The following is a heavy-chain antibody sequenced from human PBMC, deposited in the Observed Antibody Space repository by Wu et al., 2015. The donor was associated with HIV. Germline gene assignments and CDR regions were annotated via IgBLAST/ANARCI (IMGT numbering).Heavy chain of an antibody. V-gene: IGHV1-69*05. D-gene: IGHD2-15*01. Sequence: QVQLVQSGAEVKKPGSSVKVSCKASGGPFSSYAISWVRQAPGQGLEYMGGFIPIFGTANYAQKFQGRLTITTDESTSTAYMDLSSLRSEDTAVYYCARDLLPTSSWTDYYYYGMDVWGQGTTVTVSS. J-gene: IGHJ6*02. CDR1: GGPFSSYA. CDR2: FIPIFGTA. CDR3: ARDLLPTSSWTDYYYYGMDV.